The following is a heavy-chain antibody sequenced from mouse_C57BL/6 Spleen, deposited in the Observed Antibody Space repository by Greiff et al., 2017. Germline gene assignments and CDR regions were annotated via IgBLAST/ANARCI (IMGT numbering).Heavy chain of an antibody. CDR3: AREEILPAWFAY. Sequence: FQLQQSGPELVKPGASVKISCKASGYTFTDYYMNWVKQSHGKSLEWIGDINPNNGGTSYNQKFKGKATLTVDKSSSTAYMELRSLTSEDSAVYYCAREEILPAWFAYWGQGTLVTVSA. V-gene: IGHV1-26*01. CDR2: INPNNGGT. CDR1: GYTFTDYY. J-gene: IGHJ3*01.